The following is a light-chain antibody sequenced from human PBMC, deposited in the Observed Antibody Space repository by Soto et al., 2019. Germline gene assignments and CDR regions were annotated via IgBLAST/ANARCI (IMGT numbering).Light chain of an antibody. CDR3: SSYTSSRTLDVV. J-gene: IGLJ2*01. CDR1: SSDVGGYNY. V-gene: IGLV2-14*01. CDR2: DVS. Sequence: QSALTQPASVSGYPGQSITISCTGTSSDVGGYNYVSWYQQHPGKAPKLMIYDVSNRPSGVSNRFSGSKSGNTASLTISGLQAEDEADYYCSSYTSSRTLDVVFGGGTNLTVL.